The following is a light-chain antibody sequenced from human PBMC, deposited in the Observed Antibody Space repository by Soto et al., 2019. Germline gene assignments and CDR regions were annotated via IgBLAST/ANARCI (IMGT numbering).Light chain of an antibody. CDR2: KAS. J-gene: IGKJ1*01. CDR1: QSISSW. CDR3: QQYNSSPWT. Sequence: DIQMTQSPSTLSASVGDRVTITCRASQSISSWLAWYQQKPGKAPKLLIYKASSLESGVPSRFSSSGSGTQFTLTISSLQADDFATYSCQQYNSSPWTFGQGTKVEIK. V-gene: IGKV1-5*03.